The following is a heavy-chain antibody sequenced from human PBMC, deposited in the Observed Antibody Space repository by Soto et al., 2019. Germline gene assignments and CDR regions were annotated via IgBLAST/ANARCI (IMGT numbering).Heavy chain of an antibody. V-gene: IGHV1-18*01. D-gene: IGHD1-1*01. J-gene: IGHJ2*01. CDR2: ISAYNGNT. CDR1: GYTFTSYG. Sequence: QVQLVQSGAEVKKPGASVKVSCKASGYTFTSYGISSVRQAPGQGLEWMGWISAYNGNTNYAQKLQGRVTMTTDTSTSTAYMELRSLRSDDTAVYYCARAAISGLLLEPRFDLWGRGTLVTVSS. CDR3: ARAAISGLLLEPRFDL.